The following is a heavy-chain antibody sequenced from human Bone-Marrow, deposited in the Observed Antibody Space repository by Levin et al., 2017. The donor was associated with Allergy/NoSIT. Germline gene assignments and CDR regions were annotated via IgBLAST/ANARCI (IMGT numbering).Heavy chain of an antibody. CDR3: ARDRVMSGRYFVVVPAAMRAWFDP. D-gene: IGHD2-2*01. Sequence: GESLKISCQASGYTFTSYAMHWVRQAPGQRLEWMGWINAGNGNTKYSQKFQGRVTITRDTSASTAYMELSSLRSEDTAVYYCARDRVMSGRYFVVVPAAMRAWFDPWGQGTLVTVSS. CDR2: INAGNGNT. CDR1: GYTFTSYA. J-gene: IGHJ5*02. V-gene: IGHV1-3*01.